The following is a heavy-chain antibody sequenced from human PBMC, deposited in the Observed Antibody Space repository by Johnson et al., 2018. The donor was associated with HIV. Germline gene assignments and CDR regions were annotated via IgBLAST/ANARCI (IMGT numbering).Heavy chain of an antibody. CDR1: GFTFSRHP. J-gene: IGHJ3*02. Sequence: EVQLVESGGGVVQPGESLRLSCAPSGFTFSRHPMHWVRQAPGKGLEHVATIASLGDNTYYADSVKCRFTISRDNSKNSLYLQMNSLRTEDTALYYCVKGRRWLPYGGAFDIWGQGTMVTVSS. D-gene: IGHD4-23*01. CDR2: IASLGDNT. CDR3: VKGRRWLPYGGAFDI. V-gene: IGHV3-64D*06.